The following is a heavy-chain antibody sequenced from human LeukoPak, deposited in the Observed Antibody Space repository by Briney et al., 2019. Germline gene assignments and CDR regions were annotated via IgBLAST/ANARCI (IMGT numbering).Heavy chain of an antibody. CDR2: ITPSGSYT. Sequence: GRTLRLSCAGSGFIFSDFYMNWVRQAPGTGLEWLAYITPSGSYTAYGDSVKGRFVVSRDNTKDSMYLQMNSLRAEDTAMYFCASDQVSGVFDYWGQGARVTVS. CDR1: GFIFSDFY. V-gene: IGHV3-11*05. D-gene: IGHD5/OR15-5a*01. J-gene: IGHJ4*02. CDR3: ASDQVSGVFDY.